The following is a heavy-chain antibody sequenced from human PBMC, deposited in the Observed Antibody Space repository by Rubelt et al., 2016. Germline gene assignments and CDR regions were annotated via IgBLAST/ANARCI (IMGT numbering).Heavy chain of an antibody. V-gene: IGHV1-3*01. Sequence: QVQLVQSGAEVKKPGASVKVSCKASGYTFTSYAMHWVHQAPGQRLEWMGWINAGNGNTKYSQKFQGRVTITRDSSASTAYMELSSLRSEDTAVYYCARVRDKYSGSYRGYFDYWGQGTLVTVSS. CDR3: ARVRDKYSGSYRGYFDY. CDR2: INAGNGNT. CDR1: GYTFTSYA. J-gene: IGHJ4*02. D-gene: IGHD1-26*01.